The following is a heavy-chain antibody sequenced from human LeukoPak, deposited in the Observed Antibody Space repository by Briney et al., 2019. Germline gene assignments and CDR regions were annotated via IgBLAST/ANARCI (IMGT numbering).Heavy chain of an antibody. Sequence: GASVTVSCKAAGYNFPAYFIHWVRQAPGQGLEWMGRINPNGGDTNYAQKFQGRVTMAGDTSISTAYMELNSLISDDTAVYYCARVGFTTSWSNFDYWGQGTLVTVSS. D-gene: IGHD2-2*01. CDR1: GYNFPAYF. CDR2: INPNGGDT. CDR3: ARVGFTTSWSNFDY. J-gene: IGHJ4*02. V-gene: IGHV1-2*06.